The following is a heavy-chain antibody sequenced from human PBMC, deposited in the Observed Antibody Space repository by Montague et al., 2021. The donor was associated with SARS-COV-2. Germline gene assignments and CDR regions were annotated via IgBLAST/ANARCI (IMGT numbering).Heavy chain of an antibody. V-gene: IGHV4-34*01. CDR2: INHRGST. D-gene: IGHD3-22*01. CDR3: ARGRQHINMVVVVVTGGEYYFDF. J-gene: IGHJ4*02. CDR1: DGSFRDYS. Sequence: SETLSLTCAVYDGSFRDYSWTWIRQPPGKGLEWIGEINHRGSTNYNPSLKSRVTISVDTSKNQFSLKMTSVTAADTAVHYCARGRQHINMVVVVVTGGEYYFDFWGQGTLVAVSS.